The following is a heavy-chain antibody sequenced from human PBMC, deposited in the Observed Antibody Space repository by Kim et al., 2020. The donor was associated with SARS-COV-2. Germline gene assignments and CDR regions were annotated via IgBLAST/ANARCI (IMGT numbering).Heavy chain of an antibody. Sequence: GGSLRLSCAASGFTFSSYWMNWVRQVPGKGLVWVSRIDADGISTSYADSVKGRFTISRDNAKNTLYLQMNSLRAEDTAVYYCTRDRPIDYWGQGTLVTVSS. J-gene: IGHJ4*02. V-gene: IGHV3-74*01. CDR1: GFTFSSYW. CDR3: TRDRPIDY. CDR2: IDADGIST.